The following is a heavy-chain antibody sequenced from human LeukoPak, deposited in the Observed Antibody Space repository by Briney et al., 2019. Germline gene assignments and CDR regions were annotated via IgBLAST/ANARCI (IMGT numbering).Heavy chain of an antibody. CDR2: IYTSGST. CDR1: GGSISSGSYY. Sequence: SQTLSLTCTVSGGSISSGSYYWSWLRQPAGKGLEWIGRIYTSGSTNYNPSLKSRVTISVDTSKNQFSLELSSVTAADTAVYYCARGWRQTIFAYGMDVWGQGTTVTVSS. V-gene: IGHV4-61*02. D-gene: IGHD3-3*01. CDR3: ARGWRQTIFAYGMDV. J-gene: IGHJ6*02.